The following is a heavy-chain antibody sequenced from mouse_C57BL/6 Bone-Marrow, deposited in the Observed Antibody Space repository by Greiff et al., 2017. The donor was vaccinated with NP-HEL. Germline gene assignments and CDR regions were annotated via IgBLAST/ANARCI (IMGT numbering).Heavy chain of an antibody. V-gene: IGHV5-4*01. D-gene: IGHD1-1*01. CDR3: ARLLLLYFDY. J-gene: IGHJ2*01. CDR1: GFTFSSYA. Sequence: EVQRVESGGGLVKPGGSLKLSCAASGFTFSSYAMSWVRQTPEKRLEWVATISDGGSYTYYPDNVKGRFTFTRDNAKNNLYLQMSRLKSEDTAMYYCARLLLLYFDYWGQGTTLTVSS. CDR2: ISDGGSYT.